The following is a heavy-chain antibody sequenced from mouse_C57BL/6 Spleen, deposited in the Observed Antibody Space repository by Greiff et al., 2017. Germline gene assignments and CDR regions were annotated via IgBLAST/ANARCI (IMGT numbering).Heavy chain of an antibody. Sequence: EVKLEESEGGLVQPGSSMKLSCTASGFTFSDYYMAWVRQVPEKGLEWVANINYDGSSAYYLDSLKSRFIISRDNAKNILYLQMSSLKSEDTATYYCARDPSYYDYDGSYWYFDVWGTGTTGTVSS. D-gene: IGHD2-4*01. CDR3: ARDPSYYDYDGSYWYFDV. J-gene: IGHJ1*03. CDR2: INYDGSSA. V-gene: IGHV5-16*01. CDR1: GFTFSDYY.